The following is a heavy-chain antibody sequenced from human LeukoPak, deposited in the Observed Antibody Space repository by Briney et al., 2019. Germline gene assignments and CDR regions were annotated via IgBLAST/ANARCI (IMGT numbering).Heavy chain of an antibody. CDR2: INWNGGST. J-gene: IGHJ4*02. CDR1: EFTFDDYG. Sequence: VGSLRLSCAASEFTFDDYGMSWVRQAPGKGLEWVSGINWNGGSTGYADSVKGRFTISRDNAKNSLYLQMNSLRAEDTALYYCTRRYYSGHFDYRGQGTLVTVSS. D-gene: IGHD4-11*01. V-gene: IGHV3-20*04. CDR3: TRRYYSGHFDY.